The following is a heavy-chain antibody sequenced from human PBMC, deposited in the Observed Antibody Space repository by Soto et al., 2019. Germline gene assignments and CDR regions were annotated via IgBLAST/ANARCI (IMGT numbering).Heavy chain of an antibody. CDR2: ISWNSGSI. D-gene: IGHD5-12*01. CDR3: AKSVAKGNDYYYYYIDV. J-gene: IGHJ6*03. Sequence: EVQLVESGGGLVQPGRSLRLSCAASGFTFDDYAMHWVRQGTGKGLEWVSSISWNSGSIGNADSVKGRFTISRDNAKNSLYLQMNSLRAEDTALYYCAKSVAKGNDYYYYYIDVWGKGTTVTVSS. CDR1: GFTFDDYA. V-gene: IGHV3-9*01.